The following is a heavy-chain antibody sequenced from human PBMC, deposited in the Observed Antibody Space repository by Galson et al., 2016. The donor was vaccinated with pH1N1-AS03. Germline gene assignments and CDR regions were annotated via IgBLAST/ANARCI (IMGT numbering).Heavy chain of an antibody. CDR1: GYTFITYG. CDR3: ARDPRGPCSSATCATTYYFGMDG. V-gene: IGHV1-2*04. J-gene: IGHJ6*02. CDR2: IDPNNGVT. D-gene: IGHD1-26*01. Sequence: SVKVSCKASGYTFITYGIIWMRQAPGQGLEWMGWIDPNNGVTNYAQKFQAWVTMTGDTSISTAYMELYGLKSDDTAVYYCARDPRGPCSSATCATTYYFGMDGWGQGTTVIVSS.